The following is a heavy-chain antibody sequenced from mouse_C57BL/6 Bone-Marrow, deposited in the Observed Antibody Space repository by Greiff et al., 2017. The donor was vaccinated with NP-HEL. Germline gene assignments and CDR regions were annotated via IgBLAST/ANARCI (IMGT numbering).Heavy chain of an antibody. J-gene: IGHJ2*01. Sequence: QVQLQQSGAELVRPGTSVKVSCKASGYAFTNYLIEWVKQRPGQGLEWIGVINPGSGGTNYNEKFKGKATLTADKSSSTAYMQLSSLTSEDSAVYFCAREGVLWDYWGQGTTLTVSS. V-gene: IGHV1-54*01. CDR3: AREGVLWDY. CDR2: INPGSGGT. D-gene: IGHD1-1*02. CDR1: GYAFTNYL.